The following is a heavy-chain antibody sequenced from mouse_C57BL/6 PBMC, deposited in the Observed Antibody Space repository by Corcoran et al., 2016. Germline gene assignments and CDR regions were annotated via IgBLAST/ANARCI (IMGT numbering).Heavy chain of an antibody. D-gene: IGHD2-3*01. CDR1: GYTITTYG. J-gene: IGHJ2*01. CDR2: INTYSGVP. V-gene: IGHV9-3*01. Sequence: QIQLVQSGPELKKPGETVKISCKASGYTITTYGMSWVKQAPGKGLKWMGWINTYSGVPTYADDFKGRFAFSLETSASTAYLQINNLKNEDTATYFWARDDGSHWGQGTTLTVSS. CDR3: ARDDGSH.